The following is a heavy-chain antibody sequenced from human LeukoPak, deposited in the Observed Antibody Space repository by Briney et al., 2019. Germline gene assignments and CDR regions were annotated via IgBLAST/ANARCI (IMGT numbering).Heavy chain of an antibody. CDR2: IRSDGSNK. J-gene: IGHJ6*03. CDR3: ASSYYYDSSGYYFPDYYYYMDV. CDR1: GFTFGSYG. Sequence: PGGSLRLSCAASGFTFGSYGMHWVRQAPGKGLEWVTFIRSDGSNKYYADSVKGRFTISRDNSKNTLYLQMNSLRAEDTAVYYCASSYYYDSSGYYFPDYYYYMDVWGKGTTVTISS. D-gene: IGHD3-22*01. V-gene: IGHV3-30*02.